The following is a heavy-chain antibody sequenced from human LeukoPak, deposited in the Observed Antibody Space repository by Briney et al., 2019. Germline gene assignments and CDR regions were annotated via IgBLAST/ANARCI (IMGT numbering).Heavy chain of an antibody. J-gene: IGHJ4*02. CDR1: GYSISSGYY. Sequence: SETLPLTCAVSGYSISSGYYWGWIRQPPGKGLEWIGSIYHSGSTYYNPSLKSRVTISVDTSKNQFSLKLSSVTAADTAVYYCASKLDCSSTSCYGGVDYWGQGTLVTVSS. V-gene: IGHV4-38-2*01. CDR3: ASKLDCSSTSCYGGVDY. CDR2: IYHSGST. D-gene: IGHD2-2*01.